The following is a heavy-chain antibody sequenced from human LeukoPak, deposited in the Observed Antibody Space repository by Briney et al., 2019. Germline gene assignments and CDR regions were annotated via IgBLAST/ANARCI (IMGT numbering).Heavy chain of an antibody. Sequence: GGSLRLSCAASGFTFSSYSMNWVRQAPGKGLEWVSSISSSSSYIYYADSVKGRFTISRDNAKNSLYLQMNSLRAEDTAVYYCAREGSSRDGYTLVDYFDYWGQGTLVTVSS. CDR3: AREGSSRDGYTLVDYFDY. J-gene: IGHJ4*02. V-gene: IGHV3-21*01. CDR1: GFTFSSYS. D-gene: IGHD5-24*01. CDR2: ISSSSSYI.